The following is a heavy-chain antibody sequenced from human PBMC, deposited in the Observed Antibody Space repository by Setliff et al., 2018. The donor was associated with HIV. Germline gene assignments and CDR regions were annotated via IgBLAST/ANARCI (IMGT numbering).Heavy chain of an antibody. CDR2: INQDGSEK. V-gene: IGHV3-7*01. Sequence: SGGSLRLSCAASGFTFTSYWMIWVRQAPGKGLEWVANINQDGSEKNYVDSVKGRFTISRDNAKNSLYLQMDSLRVEDTTVYYCTRKLAPGHGMDVWGQGTTVTVSS. J-gene: IGHJ6*02. CDR3: TRKLAPGHGMDV. D-gene: IGHD3-3*02. CDR1: GFTFTSYW.